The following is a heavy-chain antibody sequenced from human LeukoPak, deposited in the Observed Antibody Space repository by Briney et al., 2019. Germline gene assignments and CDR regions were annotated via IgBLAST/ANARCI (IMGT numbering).Heavy chain of an antibody. V-gene: IGHV3-74*01. D-gene: IGHD3-10*01. CDR2: INSDGSTT. CDR1: GFTLSSHW. CDR3: ARDLKFYYGSGSYPDY. Sequence: GGSLRLSCAASGFTLSSHWMHWVRQAPGKGLVWVSRINSDGSTTNYADSVKGRFTISRDNAENTLYLQMNSLRAEDTAVYYCARDLKFYYGSGSYPDYWGQGTLVTVSS. J-gene: IGHJ4*02.